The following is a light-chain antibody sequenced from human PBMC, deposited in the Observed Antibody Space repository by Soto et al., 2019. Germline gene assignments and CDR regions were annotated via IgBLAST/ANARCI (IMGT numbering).Light chain of an antibody. CDR3: QQYHSQFT. CDR2: KAS. V-gene: IGKV1-5*03. Sequence: DIQMTQSPSTLYAPVGDRVTITCRASQSISNWLAWYQQKPGKAPKLLIYKASSLESGVPLRFSGSGSGTEFTLTITSRQPDDFAIYYCQQYHSQFTFGPGTKVDIK. J-gene: IGKJ3*01. CDR1: QSISNW.